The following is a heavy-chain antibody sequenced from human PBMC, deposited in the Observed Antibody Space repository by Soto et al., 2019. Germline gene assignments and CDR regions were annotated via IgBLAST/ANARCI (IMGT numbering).Heavy chain of an antibody. CDR1: GGSISSYY. CDR3: ARDLRNWNDDRYFDD. V-gene: IGHV4-59*01. J-gene: IGHJ4*02. CDR2: IYYSGST. Sequence: SETLSLTCTVSGGSISSYYWSWIRQPPGKGLEWIGYIYYSGSTNYNPSLKSRVTISVDTSKNQFSLKLSSVTAADTAVYYCARDLRNWNDDRYFDDXGQGTLVTVSS. D-gene: IGHD1-1*01.